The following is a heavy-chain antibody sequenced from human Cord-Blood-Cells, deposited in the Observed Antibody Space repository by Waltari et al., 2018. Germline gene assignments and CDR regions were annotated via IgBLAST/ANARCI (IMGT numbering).Heavy chain of an antibody. Sequence: QLQLQESGPGLVKPSETLSLTCTVSGGPIRSSSYYWGWIRQPPGKGLEWIGSIYYSGSTYYNPSLKSRVTISVDTSKNQFSLKLSSVTAADTAVYYCAAGMAAAGTRWFDPWGQGTLVTVSS. CDR1: GGPIRSSSYY. CDR3: AAGMAAAGTRWFDP. D-gene: IGHD6-13*01. J-gene: IGHJ5*02. V-gene: IGHV4-39*01. CDR2: IYYSGST.